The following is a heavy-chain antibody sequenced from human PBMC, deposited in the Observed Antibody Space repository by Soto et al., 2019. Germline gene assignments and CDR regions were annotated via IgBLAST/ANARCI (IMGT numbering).Heavy chain of an antibody. CDR3: ARHVSGIAAAWFDP. CDR1: GYTFTSYA. V-gene: IGHV1-3*01. CDR2: INAGNGNT. Sequence: ASVKVSCKASGYTFTSYAMHWVRQAPGQRLEWMGWINAGNGNTKYSQKFQGRVTITRDTSASTAYMELSSLRSEDTAVYYCARHVSGIAAAWFDPWGQGTLVTVSS. J-gene: IGHJ5*02. D-gene: IGHD6-13*01.